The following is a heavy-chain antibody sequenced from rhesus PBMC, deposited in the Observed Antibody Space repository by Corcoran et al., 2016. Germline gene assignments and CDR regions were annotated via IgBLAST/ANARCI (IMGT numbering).Heavy chain of an antibody. J-gene: IGHJ4*01. Sequence: QVQLQESGPGLVKPSETLSLTCAVAGGSFSSYWWGWIRQPPGKGLAWSGSIFGSDGTTASTPSLKSRATMSRAPSKNQFSLKVSSVSAADPAVYYCARVAFLEWLLRLSYYFDYWGQGVLVTVSS. CDR1: GGSFSSYW. V-gene: IGHV4-160*01. CDR3: ARVAFLEWLLRLSYYFDY. CDR2: IFGSDGTT. D-gene: IGHD3-3*01.